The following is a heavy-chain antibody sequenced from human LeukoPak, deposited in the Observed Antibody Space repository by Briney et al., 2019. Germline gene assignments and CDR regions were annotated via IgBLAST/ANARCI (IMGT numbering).Heavy chain of an antibody. V-gene: IGHV3-23*01. CDR1: GLTSSSYA. CDR2: ISGSGGST. D-gene: IGHD3-22*01. J-gene: IGHJ4*02. Sequence: GGTLRLTSEASGLTSSSYAMSWVRQAPRKGPEWASAISGSGGSTYYADSVKGRFTISRDNSKNTLYLQINSLRAAHTPVYYCAKVSGGGKLIVVVITLLDYWGQGTLVTVSS. CDR3: AKVSGGGKLIVVVITLLDY.